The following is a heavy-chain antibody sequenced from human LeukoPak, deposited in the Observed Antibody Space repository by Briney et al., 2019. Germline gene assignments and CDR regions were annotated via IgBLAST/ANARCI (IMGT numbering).Heavy chain of an antibody. CDR1: GFTFTKHL. Sequence: ASVKVSRKSFGFTFTKHLLHWVRQAPGQGLEWVGRIAPSVDTTNYAQKFRGRVTMTRDTSTSTVYMELSSLRSDDTAIYYCVREESGGYFDYWGQGTLVTVSS. CDR2: IAPSVDTT. CDR3: VREESGGYFDY. J-gene: IGHJ4*02. V-gene: IGHV1-46*01. D-gene: IGHD2-8*02.